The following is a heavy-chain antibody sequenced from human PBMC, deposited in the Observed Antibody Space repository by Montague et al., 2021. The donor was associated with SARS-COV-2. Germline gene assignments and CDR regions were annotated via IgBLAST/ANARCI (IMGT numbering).Heavy chain of an antibody. D-gene: IGHD4-17*01. J-gene: IGHJ4*02. CDR3: ARENTATTVVGPYYIDS. CDR2: IYDSGST. V-gene: IGHV4-59*02. CDR1: GSSVRSYF. Sequence: SETLSLTCIVSGSSVRSYFWSWIRQPPGKGLEWIGNIYDSGSTNYNPSPKSRVTISVDTSKNQISLKLSPVTAADTAVYYCARENTATTVVGPYYIDSWGQGTLVTVSA.